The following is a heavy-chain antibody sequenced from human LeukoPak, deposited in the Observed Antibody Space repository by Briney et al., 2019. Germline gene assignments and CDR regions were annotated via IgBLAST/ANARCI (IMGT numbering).Heavy chain of an antibody. D-gene: IGHD3-3*02. CDR3: ARDLHPRLAGFFDY. CDR2: IYSGGST. J-gene: IGHJ4*02. Sequence: GGSLRLSCAASGFSVSSYYMSWVRQAPGKGLEWVSVIYSGGSTYFADSVEGRFTVSRDNSKNIVYLQMNSLRAEDTAMYYCARDLHPRLAGFFDYWGQGILVTVSS. V-gene: IGHV3-53*01. CDR1: GFSVSSYY.